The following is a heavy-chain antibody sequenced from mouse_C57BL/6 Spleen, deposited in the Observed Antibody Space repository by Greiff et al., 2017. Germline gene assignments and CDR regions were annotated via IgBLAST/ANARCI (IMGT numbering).Heavy chain of an antibody. CDR2: IRLKSDNYAT. CDR1: GFTFSNYW. J-gene: IGHJ2*01. D-gene: IGHD1-1*01. Sequence: EVKVEESGGGLVQPGGSMKLSCVASGFTFSNYWMNWVRQSPEKGLEWVAQIRLKSDNYATHYAESVKGRFTISRDDSKSSVYLQMNNLRAEDTGIYYCTGDTTVVAHFDYWGQGTTLTVSS. CDR3: TGDTTVVAHFDY. V-gene: IGHV6-3*01.